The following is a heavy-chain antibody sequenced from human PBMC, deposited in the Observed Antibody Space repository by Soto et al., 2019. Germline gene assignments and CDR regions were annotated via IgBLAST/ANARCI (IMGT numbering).Heavy chain of an antibody. D-gene: IGHD2-15*01. CDR2: IDYNGVT. CDR1: GGSIYRSGYY. V-gene: IGHV4-39*01. CDR3: GKVWVGATGHSESDS. J-gene: IGHJ4*02. Sequence: PSETLSLTCTVSGGSIYRSGYYWGWIRQPPGRGLEWIGNIDYNGVTYSNPSLKSRVTISRDTSKNQFSLKLTSVTAADTALYYCGKVWVGATGHSESDSWGPGTLVTVS.